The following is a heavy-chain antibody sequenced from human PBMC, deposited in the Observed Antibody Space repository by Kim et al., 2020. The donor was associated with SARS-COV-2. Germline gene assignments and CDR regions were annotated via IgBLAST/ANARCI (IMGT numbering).Heavy chain of an antibody. CDR1: EFTFSNYA. D-gene: IGHD2-15*01. V-gene: IGHV3-23*01. CDR2: ISYTGDAT. J-gene: IGHJ4*02. CDR3: AKDRSPFSTWYEEYFES. Sequence: GGSLRLSCAAFEFTFSNYAMGWVRQAPGKGLEWVSTISYTGDATYYADSVKGRFTISRDNSRSTLYLQMSSLRPEDTAIYYCAKDRSPFSTWYEEYFESWGQGTLAT.